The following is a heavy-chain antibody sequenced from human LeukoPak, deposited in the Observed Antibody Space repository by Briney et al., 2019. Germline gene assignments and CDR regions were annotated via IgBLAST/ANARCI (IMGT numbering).Heavy chain of an antibody. CDR3: ARDPPRCSGGSCYSGEYFQH. Sequence: GASVKVSCKASGYTFTSYGISWVRQAPGQGLEWMGWISAYNGNTNYAQKLQGRVTMTTDTSTSTAYMELRSLRSDDTAVYYCARDPPRCSGGSCYSGEYFQHWGQGTLVIVSS. D-gene: IGHD2-15*01. J-gene: IGHJ1*01. V-gene: IGHV1-18*01. CDR2: ISAYNGNT. CDR1: GYTFTSYG.